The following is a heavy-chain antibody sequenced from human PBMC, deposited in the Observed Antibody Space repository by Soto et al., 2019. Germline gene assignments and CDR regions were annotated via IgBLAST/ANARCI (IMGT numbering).Heavy chain of an antibody. Sequence: QVQVVESGGGVVQPGRSLRLSCTASGFTFSSYGMHWVRQAPGKGLEWVAVIWYDGTNKYYADSVKGRFTISRDNSTNTLYLQMNSLRAEDTAVYYCAREGEGNSALFDYWGQGTLVTVSS. J-gene: IGHJ4*02. CDR1: GFTFSSYG. CDR2: IWYDGTNK. V-gene: IGHV3-33*01. CDR3: AREGEGNSALFDY. D-gene: IGHD4-4*01.